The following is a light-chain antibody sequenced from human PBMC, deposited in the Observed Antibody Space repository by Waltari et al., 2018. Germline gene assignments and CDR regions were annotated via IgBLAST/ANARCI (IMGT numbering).Light chain of an antibody. CDR2: KAS. Sequence: DIQMTQSPSTLSASVGDRVTLTCRASPGISNRLAWYQQKPGKAPKVLIYKASILETGVPSRFSGSGSGTEFTLTISSLQPDDFATYFCQQYNSYSWTFGQGTKVEIK. J-gene: IGKJ1*01. V-gene: IGKV1-5*03. CDR1: PGISNR. CDR3: QQYNSYSWT.